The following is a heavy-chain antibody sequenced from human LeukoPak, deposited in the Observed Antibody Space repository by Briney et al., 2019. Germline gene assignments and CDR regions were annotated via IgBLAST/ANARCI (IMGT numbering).Heavy chain of an antibody. CDR3: AKDRSGSYDAFNI. Sequence: PGGSLRLSCAASGFTFSSYGMHWVRQAPGKGLEWVAFIRYDGSNKYYADSVKGRFTISRGNSKNTLYLQMNSLRAEDTAVYYCAKDRSGSYDAFNIWGQGTMVTVSS. CDR1: GFTFSSYG. D-gene: IGHD1-26*01. CDR2: IRYDGSNK. J-gene: IGHJ3*02. V-gene: IGHV3-30*02.